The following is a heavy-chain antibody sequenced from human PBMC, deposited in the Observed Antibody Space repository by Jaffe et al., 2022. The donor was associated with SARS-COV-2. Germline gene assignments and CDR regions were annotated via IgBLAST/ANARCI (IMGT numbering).Heavy chain of an antibody. D-gene: IGHD4-17*01. V-gene: IGHV3-21*06. Sequence: EVQLVESGGGLVKPGGSLRLSCAASGFIFSTYSLNWVRQAPGKGLEWVSSITTSSSYIYYADSVKGRFTISRDNAQNSLYLQMGSLRGEDTAVYYCARGGYGDYDGYGLDVWGQGTTVTVSS. CDR1: GFIFSTYS. CDR2: ITTSSSYI. J-gene: IGHJ6*02. CDR3: ARGGYGDYDGYGLDV.